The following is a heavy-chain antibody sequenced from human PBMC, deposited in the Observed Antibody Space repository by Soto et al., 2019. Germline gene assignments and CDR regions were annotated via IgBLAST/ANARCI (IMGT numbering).Heavy chain of an antibody. CDR2: INHSGST. V-gene: IGHV4-34*01. CDR3: AREPRYYGSGEYYFDY. D-gene: IGHD3-10*01. CDR1: GGSFSGYY. J-gene: IGHJ4*02. Sequence: PSETLSLTCAVYGGSFSGYYWSWIRQPPGKGLEWIGEINHSGSTNYNPSLKSRVTISVDTSKNQFSLKLSSVTAADTAVYYCAREPRYYGSGEYYFDYWGQGTLVTVS.